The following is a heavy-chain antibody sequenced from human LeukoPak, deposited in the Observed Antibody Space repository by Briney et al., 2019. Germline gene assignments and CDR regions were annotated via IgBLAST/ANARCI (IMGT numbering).Heavy chain of an antibody. Sequence: ASVKVSCKASGYTFTGYYMHWVRQAPGQGPEWMGWINPNSGGTNYAQKFQGRVTMTRDTSISTAYMELSRLRSDDTAVYYCARVREGYGDYRYWGQGTLVTVSS. CDR2: INPNSGGT. CDR3: ARVREGYGDYRY. J-gene: IGHJ4*02. CDR1: GYTFTGYY. V-gene: IGHV1-2*02. D-gene: IGHD4-17*01.